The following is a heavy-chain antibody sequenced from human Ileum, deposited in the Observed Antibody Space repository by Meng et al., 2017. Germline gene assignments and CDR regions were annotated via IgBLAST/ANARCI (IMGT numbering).Heavy chain of an antibody. J-gene: IGHJ4*02. CDR2: IYPGDSDT. CDR3: ARLGVGATIRYYFDY. V-gene: IGHV5-51*01. Sequence: GESLKIPCKGSGYSFTSYWIGWVRQMPGKGLEWMGIIYPGDSDTRYSPAVQGQVAISADQSIRTAYLQWSSLKASDTAMYYCARLGVGATIRYYFDYWGQGTLVTVSS. CDR1: GYSFTSYW. D-gene: IGHD1-26*01.